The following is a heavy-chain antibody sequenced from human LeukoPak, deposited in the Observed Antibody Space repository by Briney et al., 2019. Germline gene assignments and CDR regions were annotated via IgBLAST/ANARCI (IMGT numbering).Heavy chain of an antibody. V-gene: IGHV1-8*01. D-gene: IGHD3-3*01. CDR1: GYTFTSYD. J-gene: IGHJ4*02. Sequence: GASVNVSCKTSGYTFTSYDINWVRQATGQGLEWMGWVKPHSGDTAYAQKFQGRVTMTRDSATSTVYMELSGLRSEDSAVYYCTRGVGVAGDYWGQGTLVTVSS. CDR2: VKPHSGDT. CDR3: TRGVGVAGDY.